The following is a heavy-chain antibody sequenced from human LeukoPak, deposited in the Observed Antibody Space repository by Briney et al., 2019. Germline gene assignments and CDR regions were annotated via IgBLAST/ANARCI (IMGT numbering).Heavy chain of an antibody. D-gene: IGHD5-12*01. V-gene: IGHV3-7*03. Sequence: GGSLRLSCAASGLPFSTYWMSWVRQAPGKGLEWVANIKKDGNEKYYVDSVKGRFTISRDNAKNSLYLQMNSLRAEDTAVYYCARHVDIVDNGYYYYGMDVWGQGTTVTVSS. CDR3: ARHVDIVDNGYYYYGMDV. CDR2: IKKDGNEK. J-gene: IGHJ6*02. CDR1: GLPFSTYW.